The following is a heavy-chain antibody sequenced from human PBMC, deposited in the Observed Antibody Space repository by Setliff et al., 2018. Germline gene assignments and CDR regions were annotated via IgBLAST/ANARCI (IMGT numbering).Heavy chain of an antibody. Sequence: LPETLSLTCIVSGVSVSRHYWIWIRQPAGKALEWLGHIFARGSMNYNPSLRSRITISQDRSENQFSLTLSSVTAADTAVYYCARGRYYESNSYYFPFDFWGQGMLVTVSS. CDR2: IFARGSM. CDR3: ARGRYYESNSYYFPFDF. D-gene: IGHD3-22*01. J-gene: IGHJ4*02. V-gene: IGHV4-4*07. CDR1: GVSVSRHY.